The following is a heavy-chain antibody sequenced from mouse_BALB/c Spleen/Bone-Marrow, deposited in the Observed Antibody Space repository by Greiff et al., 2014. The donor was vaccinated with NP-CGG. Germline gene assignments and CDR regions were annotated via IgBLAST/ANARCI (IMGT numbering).Heavy chain of an antibody. Sequence: VQVVESGPGLVAPSQSLSITCTVSGFSLTDYGVSWIRQPPGKGLEWLGVIWGGGNTYYNSTLKSRLSISKDNSKSQVFLKMNSLQTDDTAMYYCAKHGRGLLRNAMDYWGQGTSVTVSS. D-gene: IGHD2-3*01. CDR2: IWGGGNT. J-gene: IGHJ4*01. V-gene: IGHV2-6-5*01. CDR1: GFSLTDYG. CDR3: AKHGRGLLRNAMDY.